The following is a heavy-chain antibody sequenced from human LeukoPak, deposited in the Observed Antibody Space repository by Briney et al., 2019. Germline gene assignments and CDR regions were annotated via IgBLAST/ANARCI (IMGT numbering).Heavy chain of an antibody. J-gene: IGHJ5*02. CDR3: ANYGAGTYRFGP. Sequence: SETLSLTCTVSGASISSGGYCWSWIRQHPGKGLEWIGYICYSGTTYYNPSLKSRVTISVDMSENQFSLKLSSVTAADTAVYYCANYGAGTYRFGPWGQGTLVTVSS. D-gene: IGHD3-10*01. CDR1: GASISSGGYC. V-gene: IGHV4-31*03. CDR2: ICYSGTT.